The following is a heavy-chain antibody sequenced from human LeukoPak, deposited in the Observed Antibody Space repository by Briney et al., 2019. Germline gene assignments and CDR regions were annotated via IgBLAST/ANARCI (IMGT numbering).Heavy chain of an antibody. CDR3: ARGFADFVWGSYPSSY. J-gene: IGHJ4*02. V-gene: IGHV3-21*01. CDR1: GFTFSSYS. D-gene: IGHD3-16*02. Sequence: GGSLRLSCAASGFTFSSYSMNWVRQAPGKGLEWVSSITGSSTYIHYADSVKGRFTISKDNAKNSLYLQMNSLRAEDTAVYYCARGFADFVWGSYPSSYWGQGILVTVSS. CDR2: ITGSSTYI.